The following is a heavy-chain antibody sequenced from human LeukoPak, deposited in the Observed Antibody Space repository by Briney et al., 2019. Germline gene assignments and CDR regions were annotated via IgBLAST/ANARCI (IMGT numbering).Heavy chain of an antibody. CDR1: GGSLIGYY. D-gene: IGHD3-3*01. CDR3: ARANDFWSGYYNWFDP. V-gene: IGHV4-34*01. CDR2: INHSGST. Sequence: SEGLSHTCVVYGGSLIGYYPRWIRPPPERGGEWVGQINHSGSTNYNPSLTSRVTISVDTSKNQFSLKLSSVTAADTAVYYCARANDFWSGYYNWFDPWGQGTLVTVSS. J-gene: IGHJ5*02.